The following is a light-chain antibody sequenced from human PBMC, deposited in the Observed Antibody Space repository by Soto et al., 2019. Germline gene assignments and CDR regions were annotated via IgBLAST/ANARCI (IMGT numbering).Light chain of an antibody. J-gene: IGLJ1*01. CDR3: SSYAGSNNYV. CDR1: SSDVGGYNY. Sequence: QSVLTQPPSASGSPGQSVTISCTGTSSDVGGYNYVSWYQQHPGKAPKLMIYEVSKRPSGVADRFSGSKSGNTASLTVSGLQAADEADYYCSSYAGSNNYVFGTGTKLTVL. V-gene: IGLV2-8*01. CDR2: EVS.